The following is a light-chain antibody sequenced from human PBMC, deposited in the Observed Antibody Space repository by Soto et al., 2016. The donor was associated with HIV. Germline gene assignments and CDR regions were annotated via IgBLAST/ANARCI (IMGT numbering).Light chain of an antibody. CDR2: LGS. Sequence: DIVMTQSPLTLPVTPGESASISCRSSQSLLHSNGYYYLTWYLQKPGQSPQLLIYLGSNRASGVPDRFSGAGSGTDFTLKISRVEAEDVGVYYCMQALQTPITFGQGTRLEIK. V-gene: IGKV2-28*01. CDR1: QSLLHSNGYYY. J-gene: IGKJ5*01. CDR3: MQALQTPIT.